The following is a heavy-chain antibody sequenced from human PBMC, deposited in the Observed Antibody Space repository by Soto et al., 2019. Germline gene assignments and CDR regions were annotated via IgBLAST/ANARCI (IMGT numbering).Heavy chain of an antibody. D-gene: IGHD5-12*01. CDR1: GYSFTSYW. V-gene: IGHV5-51*01. CDR3: ARREHPGIVATWDDAFDI. Sequence: GESLKISCKGSGYSFTSYWIGWVRQMPGKGLEWMGIIYPGDSDTRYSPSFQGQVTISADKSISTAYLQWSSLKASDTAMYYCARREHPGIVATWDDAFDIWGQGTMVTVSS. CDR2: IYPGDSDT. J-gene: IGHJ3*02.